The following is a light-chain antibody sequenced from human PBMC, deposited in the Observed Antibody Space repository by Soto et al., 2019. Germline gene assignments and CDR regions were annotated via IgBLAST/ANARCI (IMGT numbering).Light chain of an antibody. J-gene: IGKJ1*01. CDR1: RSVSSN. V-gene: IGKV3-15*01. CDR3: HQYGSAPWT. CDR2: GAS. Sequence: IVMTQSPATLSVSPWERATLSCRASRSVSSNLAWYQQKPGQAPRLLIYGASTRATGIPARFSGSGSGTEFTLTISSLQSEDFAVYYCHQYGSAPWTFGQGTKVDIK.